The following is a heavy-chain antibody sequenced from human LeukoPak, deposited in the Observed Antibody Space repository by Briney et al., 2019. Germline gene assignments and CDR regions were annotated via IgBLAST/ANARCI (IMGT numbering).Heavy chain of an antibody. CDR2: TYYRSKWYN. Sequence: SQTLSLTCAISGDSVSSNSAAWNWIRQSPSRGLEWLGRTYYRSKWYNDYAVSVKSRITINPNTSNNQFSLQLNSVTPEDTAVYYCARALGAEGWFDPWGQGTLVTVSS. V-gene: IGHV6-1*01. CDR3: ARALGAEGWFDP. D-gene: IGHD3-16*01. J-gene: IGHJ5*02. CDR1: GDSVSSNSAA.